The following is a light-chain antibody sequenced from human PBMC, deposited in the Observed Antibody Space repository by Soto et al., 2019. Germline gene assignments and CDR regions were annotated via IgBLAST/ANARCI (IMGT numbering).Light chain of an antibody. Sequence: DIQMTQSPSSLSASVGDRVTITCRASQGISNYLAWYQQKPGKAPNLLIFTSSNLESGVPSRFSGSGSGTDFTLTISSLQPEDFATYFCQQGYSRPRTFGQGTKVEIK. J-gene: IGKJ1*01. CDR1: QGISNY. CDR3: QQGYSRPRT. CDR2: TSS. V-gene: IGKV1-39*01.